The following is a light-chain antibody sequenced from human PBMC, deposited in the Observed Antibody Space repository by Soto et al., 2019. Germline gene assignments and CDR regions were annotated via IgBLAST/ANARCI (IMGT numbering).Light chain of an antibody. Sequence: QSALTQPASVSGSPGQSITISCTGTSSDVGGYNFVSWYQQHPGKAPKLMIFEVINRPSGVSNRFSGSKSGNTASLTISGLQAEDEADYYCSSYRSSSTPVVFGGGTKLTVL. CDR2: EVI. V-gene: IGLV2-14*01. CDR3: SSYRSSSTPVV. J-gene: IGLJ2*01. CDR1: SSDVGGYNF.